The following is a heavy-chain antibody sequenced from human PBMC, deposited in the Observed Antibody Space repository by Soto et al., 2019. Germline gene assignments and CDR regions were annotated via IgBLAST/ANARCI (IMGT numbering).Heavy chain of an antibody. CDR3: ARDPKTSGGQHWAFNYFDS. CDR1: GFTFDNYA. CDR2: ISYDGTNK. D-gene: IGHD7-27*01. V-gene: IGHV3-30-3*01. Sequence: SLRLSCAASGFTFDNYAMHWVRQAPGKGPEWVALISYDGTNKFYADSVKGRFTISRDNSKSTLYLQVDSLRPEDAAVYYCARDPKTSGGQHWAFNYFDSWGQGTLVTVSS. J-gene: IGHJ4*02.